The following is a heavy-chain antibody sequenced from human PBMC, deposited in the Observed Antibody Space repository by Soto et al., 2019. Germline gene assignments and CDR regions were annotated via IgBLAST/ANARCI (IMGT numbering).Heavy chain of an antibody. CDR3: ARGGTPIDY. D-gene: IGHD3-16*01. CDR1: GYTFTNFG. V-gene: IGHV1-18*01. J-gene: IGHJ4*02. CDR2: ISAYNGNT. Sequence: QVQLVQSGAEVKKPGASVKVSCKTSGYTFTNFGLTWVRQAPGQGLEWMGWISAYNGNTNYAQNFQGRGTMTTDTSTSTAYMALRSLRSDDTAVYYWARGGTPIDYWGQGTLVTVSS.